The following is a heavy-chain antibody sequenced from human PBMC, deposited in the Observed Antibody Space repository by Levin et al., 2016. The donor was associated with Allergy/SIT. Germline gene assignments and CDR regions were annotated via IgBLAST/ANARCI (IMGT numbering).Heavy chain of an antibody. V-gene: IGHV3-30-3*02. CDR3: AKSSHSGYDGEFDY. D-gene: IGHD5-12*01. CDR2: ISYDGSNK. J-gene: IGHJ4*02. CDR1: GFTFSSYA. Sequence: GESLKISCAASGFTFSSYAMHWVRQAPGKGLEWVAVISYDGSNKYYADSVKGRFTISRDNSKNTLYLQMNSLRAEDTAVYYCAKSSHSGYDGEFDYWGQGTLVTVSS.